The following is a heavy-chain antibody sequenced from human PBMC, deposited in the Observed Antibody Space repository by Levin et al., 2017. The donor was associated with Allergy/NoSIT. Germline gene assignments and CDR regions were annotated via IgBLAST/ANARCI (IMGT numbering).Heavy chain of an antibody. D-gene: IGHD1-14*01. CDR2: ITGTGGNT. CDR3: AKKQGGTTGFSFDV. J-gene: IGHJ3*01. V-gene: IGHV3-23*01. Sequence: PAGGSLRLSCAASGFSFGDFAMAWVRQAPGKGLEWVSVITGTGGNTYYGDSVKGRFTVSRDNSKNTLYLELNSLRAEDTAIYYCAKKQGGTTGFSFDVWGQGTMVTVSS. CDR1: GFSFGDFA.